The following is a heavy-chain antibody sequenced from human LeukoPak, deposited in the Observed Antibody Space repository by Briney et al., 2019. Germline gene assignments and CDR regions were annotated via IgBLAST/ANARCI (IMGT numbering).Heavy chain of an antibody. CDR3: ARHYYDSSGYSGQAPNDAFDI. Sequence: PSETLSLTCTVSGGSISSGSYYWGWIRQPPGKGLEWIGSIYHSGSTYYNPSLKSRVTISVDTSKNQFSLKLSSVTAADTAVYYCARHYYDSSGYSGQAPNDAFDIWGQGTMVTVSS. D-gene: IGHD3-22*01. CDR2: IYHSGST. CDR1: GGSISSGSYY. J-gene: IGHJ3*02. V-gene: IGHV4-39*01.